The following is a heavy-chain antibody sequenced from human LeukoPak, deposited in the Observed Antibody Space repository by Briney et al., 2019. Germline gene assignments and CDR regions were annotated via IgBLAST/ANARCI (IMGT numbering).Heavy chain of an antibody. CDR2: IYYSGST. D-gene: IGHD3-22*01. Sequence: EPSETLSLTCTVSGGSIGSSGYYWGWSRPPPGKVLEWVGGIYYSGSTYYNQSLKSRVTISVDTSKNQYSLKLSSVTAEDTAVYYCAILTGYYYDSSGRNWFDPWGQGTLVTVSS. V-gene: IGHV4-39*01. CDR3: AILTGYYYDSSGRNWFDP. J-gene: IGHJ5*02. CDR1: GGSIGSSGYY.